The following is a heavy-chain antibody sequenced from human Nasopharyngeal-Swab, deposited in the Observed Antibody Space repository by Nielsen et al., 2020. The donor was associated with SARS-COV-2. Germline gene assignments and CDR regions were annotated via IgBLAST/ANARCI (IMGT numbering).Heavy chain of an antibody. CDR1: GGSISSGGYY. CDR3: AIYLGDSSGYYLGWLGY. Sequence: SETLSLTCTVSGGSISSGGYYWSWIRQHPWKGLEWIGYIYYSGSTYYNPSLKSRVTISVDTSKNQFSLKLSSVTAADTAVYYCAIYLGDSSGYYLGWLGYWGQGTLVTVSS. CDR2: IYYSGST. V-gene: IGHV4-31*03. J-gene: IGHJ4*02. D-gene: IGHD3-22*01.